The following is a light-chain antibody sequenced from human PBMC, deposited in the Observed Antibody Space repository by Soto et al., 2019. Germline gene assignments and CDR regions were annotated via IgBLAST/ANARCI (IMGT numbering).Light chain of an antibody. J-gene: IGLJ2*01. CDR2: RNN. V-gene: IGLV1-47*01. CDR1: SSNIGSNY. CDR3: AAWDDSLSGVV. Sequence: QSVLTQPPSASGTPGQRVTISCSGSSSNIGSNYEYWYQQLPGTAPKLLIYRNNQRPSGVPDLFSGSKSGTSAPLAISGLRSEEEDDYYCAAWDDSLSGVVFGGGTKVTVL.